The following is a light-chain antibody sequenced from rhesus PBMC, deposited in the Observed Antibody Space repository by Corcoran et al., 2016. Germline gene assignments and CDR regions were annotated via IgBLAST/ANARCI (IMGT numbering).Light chain of an antibody. V-gene: IGKV1S14*01. J-gene: IGKJ1*01. Sequence: DIQMTQSPSSLSASVGDTVTITCRASQGISNYLAWHQQKPGKAPKPLINDASNLESGVPARFSGSGSGSGFTLTISRRQPDDFAIYYCQKHNSYPQTFGQGTKVEIK. CDR1: QGISNY. CDR2: DAS. CDR3: QKHNSYPQT.